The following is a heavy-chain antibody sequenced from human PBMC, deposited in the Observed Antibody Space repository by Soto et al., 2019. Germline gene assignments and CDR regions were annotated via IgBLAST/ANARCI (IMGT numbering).Heavy chain of an antibody. CDR3: AREEAARTLYYYYGTDV. CDR1: GFTFSSYS. J-gene: IGHJ6*02. V-gene: IGHV3-48*02. Sequence: LRLSCAASGFTFSSYSMNWVRQAPGKGLEWVSYISSSSSTIYYADSVKGRFTISRDNAKNSLYLQMNSLRDEDTAVYYCAREEAARTLYYYYGTDVWGQGTTVTVSS. CDR2: ISSSSSTI. D-gene: IGHD6-6*01.